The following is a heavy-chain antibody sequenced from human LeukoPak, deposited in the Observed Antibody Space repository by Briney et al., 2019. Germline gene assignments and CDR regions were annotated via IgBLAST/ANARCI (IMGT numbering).Heavy chain of an antibody. CDR1: GFTFSGSA. J-gene: IGHJ4*02. CDR3: TALAGGSGSYSNY. Sequence: PGGSLRLSCAASGFTFSGSAMHWVRQASGKGLEWVGRIRSKANSYATAYAASVKGRFTISRDDSKKTAYLQMNSLKTEDTAVYYCTALAGGSGSYSNYWGQGTLVTVSS. D-gene: IGHD1-26*01. CDR2: IRSKANSYAT. V-gene: IGHV3-73*01.